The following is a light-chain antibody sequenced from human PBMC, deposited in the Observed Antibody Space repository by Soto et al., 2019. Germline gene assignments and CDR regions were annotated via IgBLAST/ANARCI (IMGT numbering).Light chain of an antibody. J-gene: IGLJ3*02. CDR1: SSNIGAGYD. V-gene: IGLV1-40*01. Sequence: QSVLTQPPSVSGAPGQRVTISCTGSSSNIGAGYDLHWYQQLPGTAPKLLIYGNSNRPSGFPDRFSGSKSGTSASLAITGLQAEDEADYYCQSYDSSLRGRVFGGGTKLTVL. CDR2: GNS. CDR3: QSYDSSLRGRV.